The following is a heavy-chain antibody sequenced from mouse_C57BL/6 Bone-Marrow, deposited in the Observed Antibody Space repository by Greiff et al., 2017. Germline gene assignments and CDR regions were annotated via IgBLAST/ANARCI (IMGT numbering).Heavy chain of an antibody. D-gene: IGHD4-1*01. CDR3: TRGNWDYAMDY. CDR2: IYPGNSDT. Sequence: EVQGVESGTVLARPGASVKMSCKTSGYTFTSYWMHWVKQRPGQGLEWIGAIYPGNSDTSYNQKFKGKAKLTAVTSASTAYMELSSLTNEDSAVYYCTRGNWDYAMDYWGQGTSVTVSS. J-gene: IGHJ4*01. CDR1: GYTFTSYW. V-gene: IGHV1-5*01.